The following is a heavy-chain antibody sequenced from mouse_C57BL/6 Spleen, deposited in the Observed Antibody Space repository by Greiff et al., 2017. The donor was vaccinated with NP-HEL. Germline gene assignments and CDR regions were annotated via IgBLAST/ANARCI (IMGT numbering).Heavy chain of an antibody. CDR3: ARETKITTVPEGFDY. D-gene: IGHD1-1*01. Sequence: QAQLQQPGTELVKPGASVKLSCKASGYTFTSYWMHWVKQRPGQGLEWIGNINPSNGGTNYNEKFKSKATLTVDKSSSTAYMQLSSLTSEDSAVYYCARETKITTVPEGFDYWGQGTTLTVSS. CDR1: GYTFTSYW. V-gene: IGHV1-53*01. CDR2: INPSNGGT. J-gene: IGHJ2*01.